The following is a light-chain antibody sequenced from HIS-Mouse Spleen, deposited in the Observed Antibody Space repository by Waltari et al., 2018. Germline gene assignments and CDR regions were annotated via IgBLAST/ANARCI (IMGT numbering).Light chain of an antibody. CDR1: ALPKKY. J-gene: IGLJ2*01. CDR3: YSTDSSGNHRV. CDR2: EDS. V-gene: IGLV3-10*01. Sequence: SYELTQPPSVSVSPGQTARITCSGHALPKKYAYSYQQKSGQATVLVIYEDSKRPSGIPEAFSGSSSGTMATLTISGAQVEDEADYYCYSTDSSGNHRVFGGGTKLTVL.